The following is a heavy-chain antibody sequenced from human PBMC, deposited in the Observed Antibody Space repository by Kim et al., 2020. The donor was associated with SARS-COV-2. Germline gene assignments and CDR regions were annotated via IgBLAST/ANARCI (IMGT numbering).Heavy chain of an antibody. CDR1: GGTFSSYA. V-gene: IGHV1-69*04. CDR2: IIPILGIA. D-gene: IGHD6-19*01. CDR3: AREIRLDQWLTIGHFDY. J-gene: IGHJ4*01. Sequence: SVKVSCKASGGTFSSYAISWVRQAPGQGLEWMGRIIPILGIANYAQKFQGRVTITADKSTSTAYMELSSLRSEDTAVYYCAREIRLDQWLTIGHFDYWG.